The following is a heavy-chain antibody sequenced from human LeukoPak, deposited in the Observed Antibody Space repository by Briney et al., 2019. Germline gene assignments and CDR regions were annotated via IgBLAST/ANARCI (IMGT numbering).Heavy chain of an antibody. J-gene: IGHJ4*02. CDR3: AKGQAPNYYDSSGYRPFDY. V-gene: IGHV3-23*01. D-gene: IGHD3-22*01. CDR2: ISGSGGST. CDR1: GFTFSSYA. Sequence: GGSLRLSSAASGFTFSSYAMSWVRQAPGKGLEWVSAISGSGGSTYYADSVKGRFTISRDNSKNTLYLQMNSLRAEDTAVYYCAKGQAPNYYDSSGYRPFDYWGQGTLVTVSS.